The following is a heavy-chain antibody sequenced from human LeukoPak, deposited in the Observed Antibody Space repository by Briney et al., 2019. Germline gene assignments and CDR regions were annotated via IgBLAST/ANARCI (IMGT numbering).Heavy chain of an antibody. Sequence: GGSLRLSCAASGFAFSNYAMAWVRQAPGKGLEWVSAITGNGETSYTESVRGRFTNSRDNSHSTLFLQMDTLRAEDTAVYYCAKEAISRLFDFHYWGQGILVTVSS. D-gene: IGHD1-1*01. V-gene: IGHV3-23*01. CDR2: ITGNGET. CDR3: AKEAISRLFDFHY. CDR1: GFAFSNYA. J-gene: IGHJ4*02.